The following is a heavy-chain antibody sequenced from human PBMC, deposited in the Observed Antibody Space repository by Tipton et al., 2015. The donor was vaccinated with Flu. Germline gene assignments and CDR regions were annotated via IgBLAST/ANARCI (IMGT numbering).Heavy chain of an antibody. Sequence: TLSLTCTVSGGSISRSSYYWGWIRQPPGKGLEWIGSIYYSGSTYYNLSLMSRVTISVDTSKNQFSLKLSSVTAVDTAVYYCPTKEVSYCSGGSCYSYYFYNWGQETRVTVSS. D-gene: IGHD2-15*01. CDR1: GGSISRSSYY. V-gene: IGHV4-39*01. J-gene: IGHJ4*02. CDR3: PTKEVSYCSGGSCYSYYFYN. CDR2: IYYSGST.